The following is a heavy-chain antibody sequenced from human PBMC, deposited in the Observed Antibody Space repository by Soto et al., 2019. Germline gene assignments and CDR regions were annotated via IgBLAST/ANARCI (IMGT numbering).Heavy chain of an antibody. J-gene: IGHJ3*02. CDR3: GRGDYANAFDI. CDR1: GGSISSGGYS. D-gene: IGHD4-17*01. CDR2: IYKSGST. Sequence: QLQLQESGSGLVTPSQTLSLTCAVSGGSISSGGYSWNWIRQPPGKGLEWIGNIYKSGSTYYNASLKSRVTTSVDRAKNQFSLKLSSVTAADTAVYYCGRGDYANAFDIWGQGTMVTVSS. V-gene: IGHV4-30-2*01.